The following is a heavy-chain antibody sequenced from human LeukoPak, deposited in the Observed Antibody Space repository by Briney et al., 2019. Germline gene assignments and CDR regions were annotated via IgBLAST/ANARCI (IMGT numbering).Heavy chain of an antibody. CDR3: ARDRADFWSGYYGAWFDP. J-gene: IGHJ5*02. CDR1: GGSISSSSYY. D-gene: IGHD3-3*01. V-gene: IGHV4-61*01. Sequence: RASETLSLTCTVSGGSISSSSYYWGWIRQPPGKGLEWIGYIYYSGSTNYNPSLKSRVTISVDTSKNQFSLKLSSVTAADTAVYYCARDRADFWSGYYGAWFDPWGQGTLVTVSS. CDR2: IYYSGST.